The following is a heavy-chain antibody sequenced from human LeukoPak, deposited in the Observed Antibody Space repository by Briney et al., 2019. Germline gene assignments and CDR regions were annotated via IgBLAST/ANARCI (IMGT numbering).Heavy chain of an antibody. CDR1: GYTLTELS. D-gene: IGHD3-22*01. CDR2: FDPEDGET. Sequence: ASVKVSCKVSGYTLTELSMNWVRQAPGKGLEWMGGFDPEDGETIYAQKFQGRVTMTEDTSTDTAYMELSSLRSEDTAVYYCATSSHDSSGYYYVRYFDYWGQGTLVTVSS. CDR3: ATSSHDSSGYYYVRYFDY. J-gene: IGHJ4*02. V-gene: IGHV1-24*01.